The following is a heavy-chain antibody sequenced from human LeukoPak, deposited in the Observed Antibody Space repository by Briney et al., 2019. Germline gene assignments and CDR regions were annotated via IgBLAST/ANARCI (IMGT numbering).Heavy chain of an antibody. CDR1: GGSFSGYY. CDR2: INHSGST. D-gene: IGHD6-13*01. CDR3: ARYSRAPTNYYYGMDV. Sequence: PSETLSLTCAVYGGSFSGYYWSWIRQPPGKGLEWIGEINHSGSTNYNPSLKSRVTISVDTSKNQFSLKLSSVTAADTAVYYCARYSRAPTNYYYGMDVWGQGTTVTVSS. J-gene: IGHJ6*02. V-gene: IGHV4-34*01.